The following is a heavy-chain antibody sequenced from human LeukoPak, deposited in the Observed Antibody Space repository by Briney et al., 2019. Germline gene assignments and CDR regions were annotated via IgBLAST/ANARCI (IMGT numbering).Heavy chain of an antibody. CDR2: INPSSGFT. CDR3: ARDLGGHKSRRDVFDI. V-gene: IGHV1-46*01. J-gene: IGHJ3*02. CDR1: GYTFTSNY. Sequence: ASVKVSCKASGYTFTSNYMHWVRQAPGQGLEWMGIINPSSGFTSHAQKFQDRLTMTRDMSTGTVYMDLSSLTSEDTAVYYCARDLGGHKSRRDVFDIWGQGTMVTVSS.